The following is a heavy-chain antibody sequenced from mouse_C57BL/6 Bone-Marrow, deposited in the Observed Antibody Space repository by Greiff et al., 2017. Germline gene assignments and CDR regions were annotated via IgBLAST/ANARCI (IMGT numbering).Heavy chain of an antibody. CDR2: IDPSDSFT. V-gene: IGHV1-50*01. D-gene: IGHD2-4*01. CDR3: ARGLLYYDYDGVFY. J-gene: IGHJ3*01. CDR1: GYTFTSYW. Sequence: VQLQQSGAELVKPGASVKLSCKASGYTFTSYWMQWVKQRPGQGLEWIGEIDPSDSFTNYNQKFKGKATLTVDTSSSTAYMQLSSLTSEDSAVYYCARGLLYYDYDGVFYWGQGTLVTVSA.